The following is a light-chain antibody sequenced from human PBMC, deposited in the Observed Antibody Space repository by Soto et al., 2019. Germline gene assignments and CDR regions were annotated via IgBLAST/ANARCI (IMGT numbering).Light chain of an antibody. J-gene: IGKJ1*01. CDR1: QSLLYGDGKTY. CDR3: QQYYSTLWT. V-gene: IGKV4-1*01. Sequence: VVTQTPLSLSVTPGHPASMSCKSSQSLLYGDGKTYLYWYQQKPGQPPKLLIYWASTRESGVPDRFSGSGSGTDFTLTISSLQAEDVAVYYCQQYYSTLWTFGQGTKVDIK. CDR2: WAS.